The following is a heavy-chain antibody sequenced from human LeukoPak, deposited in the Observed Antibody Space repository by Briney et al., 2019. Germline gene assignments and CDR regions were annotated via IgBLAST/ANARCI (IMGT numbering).Heavy chain of an antibody. D-gene: IGHD3-9*01. Sequence: ASVTVSCKASGYTFTGYYMHWVRQAPGQGLEWMGRINPNSGGTNYAQKFQGRVTMTRDTSISTAYMELSRLRSDDTAVYYCARDYDILTGYSFNWFDPWGQGTLVTVSS. CDR3: ARDYDILTGYSFNWFDP. CDR2: INPNSGGT. V-gene: IGHV1-2*06. J-gene: IGHJ5*02. CDR1: GYTFTGYY.